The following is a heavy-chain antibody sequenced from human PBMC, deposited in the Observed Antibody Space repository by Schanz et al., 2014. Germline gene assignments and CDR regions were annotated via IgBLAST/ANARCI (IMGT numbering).Heavy chain of an antibody. CDR2: ISSSSSYI. CDR1: GFTFSSYG. CDR3: AATTILAD. D-gene: IGHD3-3*01. V-gene: IGHV3-48*02. Sequence: EVQLVESGGGLVQPGGSLRLSCAASGFTFSSYGMNWVRQAPGKGLEWVSYISSSSSYIYYADSVKGRFTISRDNAKSSLYLQMNSLRDEDTAVYYCAATTILADWGQGTLVAVSS. J-gene: IGHJ4*02.